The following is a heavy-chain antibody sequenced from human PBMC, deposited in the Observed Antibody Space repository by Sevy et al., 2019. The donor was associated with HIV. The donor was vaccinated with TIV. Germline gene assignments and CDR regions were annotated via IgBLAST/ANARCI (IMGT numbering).Heavy chain of an antibody. CDR3: VRDGLASATDFDY. CDR2: IKEDGSDK. D-gene: IGHD2-15*01. Sequence: GGSLRLSCEVSGFTFSNYWMTWVRQAPGKGLEWVANIKEDGSDKYYGDSVKGRFSFSRDNAKNSLYLQMDSLRAEDTAVYYCVRDGLASATDFDYWGQGTLVTVSS. V-gene: IGHV3-7*01. J-gene: IGHJ4*02. CDR1: GFTFSNYW.